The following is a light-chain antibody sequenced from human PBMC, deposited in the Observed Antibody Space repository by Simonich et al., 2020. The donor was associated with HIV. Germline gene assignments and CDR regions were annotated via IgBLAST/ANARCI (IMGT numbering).Light chain of an antibody. V-gene: IGKV3-20*01. CDR1: QSVSSSY. CDR2: GAS. Sequence: EIVLTQSPGTLSLSPGERATLSCRASQSVSSSYLAWYQQKPGQAPRLLIYGASSGATGIPDRFSGSGSGTDFTLTISRLEPEDFAVYDCQQYGSSPPYTFGQGTKLEIK. J-gene: IGKJ2*01. CDR3: QQYGSSPPYT.